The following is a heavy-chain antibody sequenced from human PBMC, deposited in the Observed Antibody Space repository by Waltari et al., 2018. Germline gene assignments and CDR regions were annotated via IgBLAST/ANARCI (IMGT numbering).Heavy chain of an antibody. CDR3: ARLLRGYNSGWDSDY. D-gene: IGHD6-19*01. CDR2: INPSDGST. Sequence: QVQLVQSGAEVKKPGASVKVSCKASGYTLTSYYMHWVQQAPGQGLEWMGIINPSDGSTFYAQKFQGRVTMTRDTSTSTVHMELSSLRSEDTAVYYCARLLRGYNSGWDSDYWGQGTLVTVSS. J-gene: IGHJ4*02. V-gene: IGHV1-46*01. CDR1: GYTLTSYY.